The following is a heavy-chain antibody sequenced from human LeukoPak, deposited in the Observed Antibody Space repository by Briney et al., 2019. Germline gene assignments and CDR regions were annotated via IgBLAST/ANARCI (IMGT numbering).Heavy chain of an antibody. CDR3: ARSLRTTVTKGPGGKNWFDP. CDR1: GYTFTSYY. J-gene: IGHJ5*02. D-gene: IGHD4-17*01. Sequence: EASVKVSCKASGYTFTSYYMHWVRQAPGQGLEWMGIINPSGGSTSYAQKFQGRVTMTRDMSTSTVYMELSSLRSEDTAVYYCARSLRTTVTKGPGGKNWFDPWGQGTLVTVSS. CDR2: INPSGGST. V-gene: IGHV1-46*01.